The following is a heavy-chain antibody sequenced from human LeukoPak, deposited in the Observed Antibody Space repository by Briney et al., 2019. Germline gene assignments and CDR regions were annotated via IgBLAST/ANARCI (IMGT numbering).Heavy chain of an antibody. V-gene: IGHV3-23*01. CDR3: AKLGGPYNWDYAGLNYMDV. CDR1: GFTFNSYA. J-gene: IGHJ6*03. Sequence: GGSLRLSCAASGFTFNSYAMSWVRQAPGKGLEWVSGISGSGVNTYYADSVKGRFTSSRDNSKNTLYLQMKSLRAEDTAVYYCAKLGGPYNWDYAGLNYMDVWGKGTTVTVSS. D-gene: IGHD1-7*01. CDR2: ISGSGVNT.